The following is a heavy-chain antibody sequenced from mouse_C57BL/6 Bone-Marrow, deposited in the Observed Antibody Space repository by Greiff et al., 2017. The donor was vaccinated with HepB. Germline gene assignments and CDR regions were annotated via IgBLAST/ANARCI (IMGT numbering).Heavy chain of an antibody. Sequence: QVQLQQPGAELVKPGASVKMSCKASGYTFTSYWITWVKQRPGQGLEWIGDIYPGSGSTNYNEKFKSKATLTVDTSSSTAYMQLGSLTSEDSAVYYCARERIITTAMGWYFDVWGTGTTVTVSS. D-gene: IGHD1-1*01. V-gene: IGHV1-55*01. CDR3: ARERIITTAMGWYFDV. CDR1: GYTFTSYW. CDR2: IYPGSGST. J-gene: IGHJ1*03.